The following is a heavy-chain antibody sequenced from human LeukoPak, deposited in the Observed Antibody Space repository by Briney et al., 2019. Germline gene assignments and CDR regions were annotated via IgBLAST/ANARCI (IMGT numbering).Heavy chain of an antibody. CDR2: IYYSGST. V-gene: IGHV4-61*01. J-gene: IGHJ3*02. CDR3: ARDRDSSGYYYHAFDI. Sequence: SETLSLTCTVSGGSFSSGSYYWSWIRQPPGKGLEWIGHIYYSGSTNYNPSLKSRVTISVDTSKNQFSLELSSVTAADTAVYYCARDRDSSGYYYHAFDIWGQGTMVTVSS. CDR1: GGSFSSGSYY. D-gene: IGHD3-22*01.